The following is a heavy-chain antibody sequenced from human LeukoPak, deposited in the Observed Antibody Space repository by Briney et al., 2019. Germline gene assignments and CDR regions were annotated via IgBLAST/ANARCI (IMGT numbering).Heavy chain of an antibody. CDR2: ISAYNGNT. CDR1: GYTFTSYG. J-gene: IGHJ4*02. Sequence: GASVKVSCKASGYTFTSYGISWVRQAPGQGLEWMGWISAYNGNTNYAQKFQGRVTLTTDTSTSTAYMELRSLRSDDTAVYYCARGRDYGDYNTQDLFVYWGQGTLVTVSS. V-gene: IGHV1-18*01. D-gene: IGHD4-17*01. CDR3: ARGRDYGDYNTQDLFVY.